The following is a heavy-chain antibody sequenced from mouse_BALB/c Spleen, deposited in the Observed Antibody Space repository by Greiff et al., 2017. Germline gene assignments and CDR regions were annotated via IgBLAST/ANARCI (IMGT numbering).Heavy chain of an antibody. CDR1: GYTFTSYV. J-gene: IGHJ4*01. D-gene: IGHD2-10*02. CDR2: INPYNDGT. V-gene: IGHV1-14*01. CDR3: AAQYGKGAMDY. Sequence: VQLQQSGPELVKPGASVKMSCKASGYTFTSYVMHWVKQKPGQGLEWIGYINPYNDGTKYNEKFKDKATLTVDKSSSTAYMQLSSPTSEDSAVYYCAAQYGKGAMDYWGQGTSVTVSS.